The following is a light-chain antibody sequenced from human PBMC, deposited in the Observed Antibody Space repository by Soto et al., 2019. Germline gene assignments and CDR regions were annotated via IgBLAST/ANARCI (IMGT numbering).Light chain of an antibody. CDR2: GAS. CDR1: QSLSNVF. Sequence: DIVLTQSPGTLSLSPGEGATLSCRASQSLSNVFLAWYQQKPGQAPRLLIYGASRRATGIPDRFSGSGSGTAFTLTISRLEPEDFAVYFRHQYATSPYTFGQGTKLEIK. J-gene: IGKJ2*01. V-gene: IGKV3-20*01. CDR3: HQYATSPYT.